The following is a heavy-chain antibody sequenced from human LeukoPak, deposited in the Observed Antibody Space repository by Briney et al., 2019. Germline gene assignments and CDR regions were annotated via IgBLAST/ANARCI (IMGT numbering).Heavy chain of an antibody. J-gene: IGHJ4*02. CDR2: IKQDGSEK. Sequence: GGSLRLSCAASGFTFSSYWMSWVRQAPGKGLEWVANIKQDGSEKYYVDSVKGRFTISRDNAKNSLYLQMNSLRAEDTAVYYCARDPLSYSDLFDYWGQGTLVTVSS. CDR1: GFTFSSYW. V-gene: IGHV3-7*01. D-gene: IGHD3-10*01. CDR3: ARDPLSYSDLFDY.